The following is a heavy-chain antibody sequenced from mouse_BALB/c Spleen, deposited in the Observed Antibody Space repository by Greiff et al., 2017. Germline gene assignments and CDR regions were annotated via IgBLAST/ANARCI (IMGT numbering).Heavy chain of an antibody. CDR2: ISSGGST. Sequence: EVKLMESGGGLVKPGGSLKLSCAASGFTFSSYAMSWVRQTPEKRLEWVASISSGGSTYYPDSVKGRFTISRDNARNILYLQMSSLRSEDTAMYYCARFITTASRSYYAMDYWGQGTSVTVSS. J-gene: IGHJ4*01. CDR3: ARFITTASRSYYAMDY. CDR1: GFTFSSYA. V-gene: IGHV5-6-5*01. D-gene: IGHD1-2*01.